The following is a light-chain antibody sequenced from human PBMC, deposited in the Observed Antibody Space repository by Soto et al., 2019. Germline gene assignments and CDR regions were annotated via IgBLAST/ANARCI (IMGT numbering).Light chain of an antibody. CDR1: QSVRRY. CDR3: QQRNNWPPIT. J-gene: IGKJ5*01. CDR2: DAS. V-gene: IGKV3-11*01. Sequence: EIVLTQSPATLSLSPGERATLSCRASQSVRRYLAWYLQKPGQAPRLLIYDASTRATGIPARFSGSGSETDFTLTITSLEPEDFAVYYCQQRNNWPPITFGQGTRLEI.